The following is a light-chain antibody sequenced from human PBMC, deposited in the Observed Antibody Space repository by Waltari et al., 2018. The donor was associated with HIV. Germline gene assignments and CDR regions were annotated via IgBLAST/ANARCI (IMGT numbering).Light chain of an antibody. J-gene: IGLJ2*01. V-gene: IGLV1-47*01. Sequence: SVLTQPPSASGTPGQRVTISCSGGTSNIGSNDVFWYQHLPGTAPKLLIHRNDGRPAGGPDRFAGSTSGNAASLGIGGLRSEDEADYYGVAWEDGRRGVGFGGGTRVAVL. CDR2: RND. CDR3: VAWEDGRRGVG. CDR1: TSNIGSND.